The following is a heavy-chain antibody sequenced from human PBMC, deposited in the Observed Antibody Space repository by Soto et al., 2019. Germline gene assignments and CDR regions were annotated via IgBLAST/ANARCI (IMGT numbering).Heavy chain of an antibody. CDR3: AREPYDFWSGYPRYYYYGMDV. Sequence: ASVKVSCKASGGTFSSYAISWVRQAPGQGLEWMGGIIPIFGTANYAQKFQGRVTITADESTSTAYMELSSLRSEDTAVYYCAREPYDFWSGYPRYYYYGMDVWGQGTTVTVSS. CDR1: GGTFSSYA. J-gene: IGHJ6*02. V-gene: IGHV1-69*13. D-gene: IGHD3-3*01. CDR2: IIPIFGTA.